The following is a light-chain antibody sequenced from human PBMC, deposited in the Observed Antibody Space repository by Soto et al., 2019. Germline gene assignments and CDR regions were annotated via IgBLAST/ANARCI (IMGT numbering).Light chain of an antibody. CDR2: GNS. J-gene: IGLJ2*01. Sequence: QSVLTQPPSVSGAPGQRVTISCTGGSSNIGAGYDVHWYQELPGTAPKLLIYGNSNRPSGVPDRFSGSKSGTSASLAITGLQSEDDADYYCQSYDSSMSVYVVFGGGTKLTVL. CDR1: SSNIGAGYD. V-gene: IGLV1-40*01. CDR3: QSYDSSMSVYVV.